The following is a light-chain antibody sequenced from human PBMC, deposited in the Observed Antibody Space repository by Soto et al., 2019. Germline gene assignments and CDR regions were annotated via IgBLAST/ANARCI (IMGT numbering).Light chain of an antibody. Sequence: EIVLTQSPGTLSLSPGERATLSCRASQSVSSSYLAWYQQKPGQAPRLLIYGASNSATGIPDRFSGSGSGTDFTLTISRLEPEDFAVYYCHLYGSSPEWTFGQGTKVEIK. CDR3: HLYGSSPEWT. J-gene: IGKJ1*01. V-gene: IGKV3-20*01. CDR2: GAS. CDR1: QSVSSSY.